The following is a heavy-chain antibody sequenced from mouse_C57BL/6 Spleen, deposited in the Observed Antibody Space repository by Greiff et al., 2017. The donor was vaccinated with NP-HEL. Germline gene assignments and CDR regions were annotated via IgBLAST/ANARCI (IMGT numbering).Heavy chain of an antibody. CDR3: ARGITTVVEGFAY. CDR2: IDPSDSET. V-gene: IGHV1-52*01. Sequence: VQLQQPGAELVRPGSSVKLSCKASGYTFTSYWMHWVKQRPIQGLEWIGNIDPSDSETHYNQKFKDKATLTVDKSSSTAYMQLSSLTSEDSAVYYCARGITTVVEGFAYWGQGTLVTVSA. CDR1: GYTFTSYW. J-gene: IGHJ3*01. D-gene: IGHD1-1*01.